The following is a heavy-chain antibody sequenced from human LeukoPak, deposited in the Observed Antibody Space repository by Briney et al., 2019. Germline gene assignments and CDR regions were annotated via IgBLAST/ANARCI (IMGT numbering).Heavy chain of an antibody. V-gene: IGHV4-38-2*02. CDR1: GYSISSGYY. CDR2: INHSGDT. CDR3: ARQKPRTRAFDI. D-gene: IGHD1-14*01. J-gene: IGHJ3*02. Sequence: PSETLSLTCTVSGYSISSGYYWGWIRQPPGKGLEWIGEINHSGDTTYNPFLKSRITMSVDTSNNQFSLRLGSMTAADTAVFYCARQKPRTRAFDIWGQGKMATVSS.